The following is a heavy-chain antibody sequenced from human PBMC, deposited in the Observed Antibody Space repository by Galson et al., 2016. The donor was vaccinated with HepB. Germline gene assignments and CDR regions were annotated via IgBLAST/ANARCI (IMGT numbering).Heavy chain of an antibody. D-gene: IGHD1-1*01. Sequence: GAEVKKPGESLKISCKASGYIFTNYWIAWVRQMPGKSLEWMGIIYPGDSDTRYSPSFQGQVTISADKSISTAYLQWSSLKASDTAMYYCARRFGTTIDYYYYYCMDVWGQGTTVTVSS. V-gene: IGHV5-51*01. CDR3: ARRFGTTIDYYYYYCMDV. J-gene: IGHJ6*02. CDR2: IYPGDSDT. CDR1: GYIFTNYW.